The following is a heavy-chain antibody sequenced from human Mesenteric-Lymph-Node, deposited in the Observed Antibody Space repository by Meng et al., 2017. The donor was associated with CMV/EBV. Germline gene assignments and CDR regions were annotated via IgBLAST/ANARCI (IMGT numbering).Heavy chain of an antibody. Sequence: GESLKISCVASGFTFSSYWMTWVRQAPGKGLEWVAFTRDDGTNGYYADSVKGRFTISRDNSRNTLYLQMNSLGAEDTAVYYCARDRDYDILTGYYSSYSYFEYWGQGILVTVSS. CDR1: GFTFSSYW. D-gene: IGHD3-9*01. J-gene: IGHJ4*02. CDR3: ARDRDYDILTGYYSSYSYFEY. CDR2: TRDDGTNG. V-gene: IGHV3-30*02.